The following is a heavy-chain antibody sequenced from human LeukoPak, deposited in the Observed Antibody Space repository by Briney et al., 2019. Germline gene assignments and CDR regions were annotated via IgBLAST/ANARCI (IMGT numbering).Heavy chain of an antibody. CDR1: GFTFDDYA. V-gene: IGHV3-9*01. D-gene: IGHD6-13*01. J-gene: IGHJ4*02. CDR2: ISWNSGSI. Sequence: GGSLRLSCAASGFTFDDYAMHWVRQAPGKGLEWVSGISWNSGSIGYADSVKGRFTISRDNAKNSLYLQMNSLRAEDTALYYCAKDLAAAGSGFDYWGEGTVVSVSS. CDR3: AKDLAAAGSGFDY.